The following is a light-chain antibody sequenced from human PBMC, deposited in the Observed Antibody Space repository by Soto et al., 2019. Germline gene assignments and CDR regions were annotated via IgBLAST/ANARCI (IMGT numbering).Light chain of an antibody. CDR1: SSDIGGYNS. Sequence: SALTQPASVSGSPGQSITISCTGTSSDIGGYNSVSWYQQHPGKAPKLVIYAVSNRPSGVSSRFSGSKSGNTASLTMSGLQAEDEATYYCSSYTGGNPSYVFGTGTKVTVL. J-gene: IGLJ1*01. CDR3: SSYTGGNPSYV. CDR2: AVS. V-gene: IGLV2-14*01.